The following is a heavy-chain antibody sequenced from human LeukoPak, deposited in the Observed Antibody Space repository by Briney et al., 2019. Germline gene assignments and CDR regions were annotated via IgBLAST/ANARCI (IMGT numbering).Heavy chain of an antibody. D-gene: IGHD3-10*01. CDR2: ISAYNGNT. CDR3: ARVGKYYYGSGRPDY. CDR1: GYTFTSYG. Sequence: ASVKVSCKASGYTFTSYGISWVRQAPGQGLEWMGWISAYNGNTNYAQKLQGRVTMTTDTSTSTAYMELRSMRSHDTAVYFCARVGKYYYGSGRPDYWGQGTLVTVSS. V-gene: IGHV1-18*04. J-gene: IGHJ4*02.